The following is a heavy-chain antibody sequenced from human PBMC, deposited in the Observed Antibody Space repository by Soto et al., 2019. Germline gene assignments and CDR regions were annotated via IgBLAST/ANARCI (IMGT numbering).Heavy chain of an antibody. CDR3: EKDSLRIYDYWSRTGNWFDP. V-gene: IGHV3-23*01. Sequence: EVQLLESGGGLVQPGGSLRLSCAASGFTFPSYGMTWVRQSPGKGLEWVSAISGSAGSTYYADFVKGRFTISRDNSKNEVYLQMNSLRAEDTAVYECEKDSLRIYDYWSRTGNWFDPWGQGTLVTVSS. J-gene: IGHJ5*02. CDR2: ISGSAGST. D-gene: IGHD3-3*01. CDR1: GFTFPSYG.